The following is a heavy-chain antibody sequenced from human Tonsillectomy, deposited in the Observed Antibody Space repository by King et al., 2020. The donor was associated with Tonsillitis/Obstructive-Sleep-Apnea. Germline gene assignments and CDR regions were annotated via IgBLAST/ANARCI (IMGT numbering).Heavy chain of an antibody. CDR3: ARSDHCSSTSCFDY. CDR2: TNHSGST. V-gene: IGHV4-34*01. J-gene: IGHJ4*02. Sequence: VQLQQWGAGLLKPSETLSLTCAVYGGSFSGYYWSWIRQPPGKGLEVIGETNHSGSTNYNPSLKSRVTISVDTSKNQFSLKLSSVTAADTAVYYCARSDHCSSTSCFDYWGQGTLVTVSS. CDR1: GGSFSGYY. D-gene: IGHD2-2*01.